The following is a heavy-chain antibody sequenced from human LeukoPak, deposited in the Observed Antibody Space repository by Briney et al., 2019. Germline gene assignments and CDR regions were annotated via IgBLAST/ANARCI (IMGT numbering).Heavy chain of an antibody. V-gene: IGHV1-46*01. Sequence: GASVTVSCTASGYTFTSYYIHWVRQAPGQGLEWMGIINPSGGSTSYAQKFQGRVTMTRDTSTSTVYMELSSLRSEDTAVYYCAREGYYDSSYDYWGQGTLVTVSS. CDR3: AREGYYDSSYDY. CDR2: INPSGGST. J-gene: IGHJ4*02. D-gene: IGHD3-22*01. CDR1: GYTFTSYY.